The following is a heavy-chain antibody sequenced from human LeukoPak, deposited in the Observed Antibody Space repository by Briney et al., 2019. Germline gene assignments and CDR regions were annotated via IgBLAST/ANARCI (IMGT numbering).Heavy chain of an antibody. J-gene: IGHJ1*01. CDR3: AKALDPAAGTLYFQH. D-gene: IGHD6-13*01. CDR1: EFTCDDYA. V-gene: IGHV3-9*01. CDR2: ISWNSGSI. Sequence: GGSLRLSCAASEFTCDDYAMHWVRQAPGKGLEGVSGISWNSGSIGYADSVKGRFTISRDNAKNSLYLQMNSLRAEDTALYYCAKALDPAAGTLYFQHWGRGTLVTVSS.